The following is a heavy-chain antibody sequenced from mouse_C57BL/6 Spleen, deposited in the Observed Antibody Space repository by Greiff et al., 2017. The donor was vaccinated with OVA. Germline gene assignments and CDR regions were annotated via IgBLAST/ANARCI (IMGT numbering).Heavy chain of an antibody. J-gene: IGHJ3*01. Sequence: VQLQQSGAELVRPGASVKLSCTASGFNIKDDYMHWVKQRPEQGLEWIGWIDPENGDTEYASKFQGKATITADTSSNTAYLQLSSLTSEDTAVYYCTRDYGSIRCAYWGQGTLVTVSA. V-gene: IGHV14-4*01. D-gene: IGHD1-1*01. CDR1: GFNIKDDY. CDR3: TRDYGSIRCAY. CDR2: IDPENGDT.